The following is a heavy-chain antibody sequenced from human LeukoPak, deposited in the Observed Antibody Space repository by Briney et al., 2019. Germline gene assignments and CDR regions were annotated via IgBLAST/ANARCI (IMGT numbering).Heavy chain of an antibody. Sequence: GGSLRLSCAASGFTFSSYWMSWVRQAPGQRPEWMGWINTGHGDTKYSQEFQGRVTITRDTSASTAYMELSSLKSEDTAVYYCAKSTTQYCGSNNCYRYWFDSWGQGTLVTVSS. CDR2: INTGHGDT. D-gene: IGHD2-2*01. CDR3: AKSTTQYCGSNNCYRYWFDS. J-gene: IGHJ5*01. V-gene: IGHV1-3*03. CDR1: GFTFSSYW.